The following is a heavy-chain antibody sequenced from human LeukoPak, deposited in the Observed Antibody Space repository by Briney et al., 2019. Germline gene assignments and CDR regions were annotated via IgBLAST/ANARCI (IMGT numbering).Heavy chain of an antibody. CDR3: AKDLSLISFWQNLVVVITTAFDY. D-gene: IGHD3-22*01. J-gene: IGHJ4*02. CDR2: ISGSGGST. Sequence: GGSLRLSCAASGFTFSSYAMSWVRQAPGKGLEWVSAISGSGGSTYYADSVKGRFTISRDNSKNTLYLQMNSLRAEDTAVYYCAKDLSLISFWQNLVVVITTAFDYWGQGTLVTVSS. CDR1: GFTFSSYA. V-gene: IGHV3-23*01.